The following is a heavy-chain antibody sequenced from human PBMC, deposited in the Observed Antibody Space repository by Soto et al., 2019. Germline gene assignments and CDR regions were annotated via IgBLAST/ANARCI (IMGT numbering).Heavy chain of an antibody. Sequence: QVQLVQSGAEVKKPGASVKVSCKASGYSFTSYGITWVRQAPGQGLEWMGWINTYNGNTNYAQKLQGRVTMTTGTSTSTAYMELRSLRSDDTAVYYCAREPAAGDWFDPWGQGTLVTVSS. V-gene: IGHV1-18*01. J-gene: IGHJ5*02. CDR3: AREPAAGDWFDP. CDR1: GYSFTSYG. CDR2: INTYNGNT. D-gene: IGHD6-13*01.